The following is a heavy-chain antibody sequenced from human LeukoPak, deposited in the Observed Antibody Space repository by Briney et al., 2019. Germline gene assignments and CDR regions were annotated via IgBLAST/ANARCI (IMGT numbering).Heavy chain of an antibody. Sequence: TSETLSLTCAVYGGSFSGYYWSWIRQPPGKGLEWIGEINHSGSTNYNPSLKSRVTISVDTSKNQFSLKLSSVTAADTAVYYCARRGRYCSGGSCYYKAYYFDYWGQGTLVTVSS. J-gene: IGHJ4*02. CDR3: ARRGRYCSGGSCYYKAYYFDY. V-gene: IGHV4-34*01. D-gene: IGHD2-15*01. CDR1: GGSFSGYY. CDR2: INHSGST.